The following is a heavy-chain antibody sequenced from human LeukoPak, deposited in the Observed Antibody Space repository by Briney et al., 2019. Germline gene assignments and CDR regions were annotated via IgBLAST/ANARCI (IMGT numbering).Heavy chain of an antibody. V-gene: IGHV3-74*01. J-gene: IGHJ4*02. CDR2: ISSDGSST. CDR3: GRGFALVPAGIPDY. CDR1: GFTFSNFW. Sequence: GGSLRLSCAASGFTFSNFWMHWVRQAPGEGLVWVSRISSDGSSTTYADSVKGRFTISRDNAKNTLYLQMNSLRAEDTAAYYCGRGFALVPAGIPDYWGQGTLVTVSS. D-gene: IGHD2-2*01.